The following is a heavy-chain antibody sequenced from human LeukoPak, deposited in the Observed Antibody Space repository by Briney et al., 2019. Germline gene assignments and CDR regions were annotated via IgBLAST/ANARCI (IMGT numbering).Heavy chain of an antibody. CDR2: IYTSGST. CDR3: AIRRTNYYGMDV. CDR1: GGSISSGSYY. V-gene: IGHV4-61*02. J-gene: IGHJ6*02. Sequence: PSETLSLTCTVSGGSISSGSYYWSWIRQPAGKGLEWIGRIYTSGSTNYNPSLKSRVTISVDTSKNQFSLKLSSVTAADTAVYYCAIRRTNYYGMDVWGQGTTVTVSS.